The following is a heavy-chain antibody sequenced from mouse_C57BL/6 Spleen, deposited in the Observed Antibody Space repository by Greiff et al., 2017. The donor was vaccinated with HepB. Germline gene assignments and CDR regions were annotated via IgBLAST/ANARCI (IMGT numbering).Heavy chain of an antibody. CDR1: GYSITSGYD. J-gene: IGHJ3*01. CDR3: ARGDEYEFAY. V-gene: IGHV3-1*01. Sequence: EVQGVESGPGLVKPSQSLSLTCTVTGYSITSGYDWHWIRHFPGNKLEWMGYISYSGSTNYNPSLKSRISITHDTSKNHFFLKVNSVTTEDTATYNCARGDEYEFAYWGQGTLVTVSA. CDR2: ISYSGST. D-gene: IGHD2-4*01.